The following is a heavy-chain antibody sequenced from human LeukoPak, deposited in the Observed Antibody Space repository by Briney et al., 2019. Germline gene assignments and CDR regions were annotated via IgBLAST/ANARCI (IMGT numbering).Heavy chain of an antibody. V-gene: IGHV1-69*05. CDR1: GGTFSSYA. CDR3: ARDSSSSSGEGWFDP. D-gene: IGHD6-6*01. J-gene: IGHJ5*02. CDR2: IIPIFGTA. Sequence: SVKVSCKASGGTFSSYAISWVRQAPGQGLEWMGGIIPIFGTANYAQKFQGGVTITTDESTSTAYMELSSLRSEDTAVYYCARDSSSSSGEGWFDPWGQGTLVTVSS.